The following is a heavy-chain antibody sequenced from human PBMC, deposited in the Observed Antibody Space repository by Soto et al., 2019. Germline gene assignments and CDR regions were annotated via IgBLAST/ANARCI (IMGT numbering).Heavy chain of an antibody. V-gene: IGHV3-15*07. Sequence: GGSLRLSCAASGFTFSNAWMNWVRQAPGKGLEWVGRIKSKTDGGTTDYAAPVKGRFTISRDDSKNTLYLQMNSLKTEDTAVYYCTTAINGGGNYGMDVWGQGTTVTVSS. J-gene: IGHJ6*02. CDR1: GFTFSNAW. D-gene: IGHD1-1*01. CDR3: TTAINGGGNYGMDV. CDR2: IKSKTDGGTT.